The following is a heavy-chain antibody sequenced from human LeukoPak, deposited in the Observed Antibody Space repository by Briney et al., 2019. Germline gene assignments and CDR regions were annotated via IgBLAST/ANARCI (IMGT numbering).Heavy chain of an antibody. V-gene: IGHV3-66*01. CDR3: AREGYSSGSNPNSR. Sequence: GGSLRLSCAASGFTVSSNYMSWVRQAPGKGLEWVSVIYSGGSTYYADSVKGRFTISRDNSKNTLYLQMNSLRAEDTAVYYCAREGYSSGSNPNSRWGQGTLVTVSS. CDR1: GFTVSSNY. D-gene: IGHD6-19*01. J-gene: IGHJ4*02. CDR2: IYSGGST.